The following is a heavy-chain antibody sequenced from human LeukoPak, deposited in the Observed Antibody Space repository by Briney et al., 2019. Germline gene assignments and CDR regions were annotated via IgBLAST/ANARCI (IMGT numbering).Heavy chain of an antibody. D-gene: IGHD2-2*01. CDR3: ARDASRQGYQDAFDI. V-gene: IGHV1-18*01. CDR1: GYTFTSYG. CDR2: ISAYNGNT. J-gene: IGHJ3*02. Sequence: ASVKVSCKASGYTFTSYGISWVRQAPGQGLEWMGWISAYNGNTNYAQKLQGRVTMTTDTSTSTAYMELRSLRSDDTAVYYCARDASRQGYQDAFDIWGQGTMVTVSS.